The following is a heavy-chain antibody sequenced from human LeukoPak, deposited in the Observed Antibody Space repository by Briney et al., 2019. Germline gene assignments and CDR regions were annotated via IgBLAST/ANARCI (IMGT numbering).Heavy chain of an antibody. V-gene: IGHV4-4*07. D-gene: IGHD3-10*01. CDR2: IHASGTT. J-gene: IGHJ4*02. Sequence: SEALSLTCTVSNGSLSSNYWSWIRQPAGKGLEWIGRIHASGTTNYDPSLKRRLIMSLDTSKNQFSLKLKSVTAADTAVYYCARDARQELLAGGFDFWGQGALVTVSS. CDR3: ARDARQELLAGGFDF. CDR1: NGSLSSNY.